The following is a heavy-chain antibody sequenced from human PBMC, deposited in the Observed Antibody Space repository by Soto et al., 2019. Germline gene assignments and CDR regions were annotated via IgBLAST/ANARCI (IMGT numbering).Heavy chain of an antibody. Sequence: QVQLQQWGAGLLKPSETLSLTCAVYGGSFSGYYWSWIRQPPGKGLEWIGEINHSGSTNYNPSLKSRVTLSVDTSKNQFSLKLSSVTAADTAVYYCARSSCSSTSCYWGAAGSHFDYWGQGTLVTVSS. D-gene: IGHD2-2*01. V-gene: IGHV4-34*01. CDR2: INHSGST. CDR3: ARSSCSSTSCYWGAAGSHFDY. CDR1: GGSFSGYY. J-gene: IGHJ4*02.